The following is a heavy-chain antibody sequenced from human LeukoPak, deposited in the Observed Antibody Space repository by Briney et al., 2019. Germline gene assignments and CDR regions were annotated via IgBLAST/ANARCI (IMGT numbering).Heavy chain of an antibody. J-gene: IGHJ4*02. Sequence: PGGSLRLYCAASGFTVSSSYMSWVRQAPGKGLEWVSVFYSGGKTYYTDSVKGRFTISRDNSKNTLYLQMNSLRAEDTAVYYCAKGTAVADIYFDSWGQGTLVTVSS. CDR1: GFTVSSSY. CDR2: FYSGGKT. CDR3: AKGTAVADIYFDS. V-gene: IGHV3-53*01. D-gene: IGHD6-19*01.